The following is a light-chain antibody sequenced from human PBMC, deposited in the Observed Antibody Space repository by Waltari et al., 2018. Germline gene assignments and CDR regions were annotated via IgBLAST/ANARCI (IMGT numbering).Light chain of an antibody. V-gene: IGLV2-23*02. CDR1: SSDVGSYNL. CDR3: YSYVGSSTFEV. Sequence: QSALTQPASVSGSPGQSITISCTGTSSDVGSYNLVSWYQRHPGEAPTLIIYEVSKRPSGVSDRFSGSKSGNTASLTISGLQAEDEADYFCYSYVGSSTFEVFGGGTKLTVL. CDR2: EVS. J-gene: IGLJ2*01.